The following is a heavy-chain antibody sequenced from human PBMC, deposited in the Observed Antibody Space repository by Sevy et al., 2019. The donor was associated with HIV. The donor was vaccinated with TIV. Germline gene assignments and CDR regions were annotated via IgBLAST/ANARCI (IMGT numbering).Heavy chain of an antibody. CDR2: IYDSASA. CDR1: GDSISSYY. D-gene: IGHD3-3*01. CDR3: ARDRLTIFGVSIDYYFDY. V-gene: IGHV4-4*07. J-gene: IGHJ4*02. Sequence: AESLSLTCSVSGDSISSYYWSWIRQPAGKGLERIGRIYDSASATYEPSLKSRVTMSLDTSKNQFSLKLNSVTAADTDVYYCARDRLTIFGVSIDYYFDYWGQGTLVTVSS.